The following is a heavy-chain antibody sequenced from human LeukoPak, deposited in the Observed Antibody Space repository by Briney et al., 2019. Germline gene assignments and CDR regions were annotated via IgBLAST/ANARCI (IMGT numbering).Heavy chain of an antibody. J-gene: IGHJ3*02. V-gene: IGHV4-59*08. CDR3: ARHYGYSYGPHACDI. CDR2: IYYSGST. D-gene: IGHD5-18*01. CDR1: VGSISSYY. Sequence: SETLSLTCTVSVGSISSYYWSWIRQPPGKGLEWIGYIYYSGSTNYNPSLKSRVTISVDTSKNQFSLKLSSVTAADTAVYYCARHYGYSYGPHACDIWGQGTMVTVSS.